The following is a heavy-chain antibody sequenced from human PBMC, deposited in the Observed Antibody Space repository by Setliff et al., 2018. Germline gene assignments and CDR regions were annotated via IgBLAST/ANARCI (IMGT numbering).Heavy chain of an antibody. Sequence: HPGGSLRLSCVASGFSLRNYWMTWVRQAQGKGLEWVANIRHDESEKYYVDSAEGRFTISRDNAKNSLYLQMNSLRADDTAVYYCVRASTVHYYKGLDVWGQGTTVTVSS. CDR3: VRASTVHYYKGLDV. CDR1: GFSLRNYW. CDR2: IRHDESEK. V-gene: IGHV3-7*01. D-gene: IGHD4-4*01. J-gene: IGHJ6*02.